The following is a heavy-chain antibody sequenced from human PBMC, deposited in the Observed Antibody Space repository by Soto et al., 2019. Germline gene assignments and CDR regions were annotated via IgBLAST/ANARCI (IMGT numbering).Heavy chain of an antibody. CDR3: ARLPGKTNPTCDQ. J-gene: IGHJ4*02. Sequence: QVQLQESGPGLVKPSETLSLTCTVSGGSISSYYWSWIRQPPGKGLECIGYIDYIGSTTYNPSPKSRVTISVDTSRTPFSLKLNSLTAADTAVYYCARLPGKTNPTCDQWGQGTLVTVSP. V-gene: IGHV4-59*08. CDR2: IDYIGST. CDR1: GGSISSYY.